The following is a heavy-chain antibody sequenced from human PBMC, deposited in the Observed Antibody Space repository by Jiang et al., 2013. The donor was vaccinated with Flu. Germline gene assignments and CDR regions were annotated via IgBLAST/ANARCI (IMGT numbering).Heavy chain of an antibody. CDR2: ISYGGTT. CDR1: GGSISRSSSF. Sequence: PGLVKPSETLSLMCTVSGGSISRSSSFWGWIRQSPGKGLEWIGTISYGGTTFYNPPLNSRVTISVDTSKKQFYLKLNSITAADTAVYYCASLRLWFGESPYAFVAYGGQGTLVTVSS. CDR3: ASLRLWFGESPYAFVAY. J-gene: IGHJ4*02. D-gene: IGHD3-10*01. V-gene: IGHV4-39*01.